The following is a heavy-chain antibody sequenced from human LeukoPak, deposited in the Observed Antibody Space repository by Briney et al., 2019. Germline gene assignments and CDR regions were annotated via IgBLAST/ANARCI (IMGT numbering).Heavy chain of an antibody. CDR3: ARDLYGDYVVDY. J-gene: IGHJ4*02. CDR2: ISSTSSTI. V-gene: IGHV3-48*01. Sequence: GGSLRLSCAASGFTFSSYSMNWVRQAPGRGLEWVSYISSTSSTIYYADSVKGRFTISRDIAKNSLHLQMNSLRAEDTAVYYCARDLYGDYVVDYWGQGTLVTVSS. CDR1: GFTFSSYS. D-gene: IGHD4-17*01.